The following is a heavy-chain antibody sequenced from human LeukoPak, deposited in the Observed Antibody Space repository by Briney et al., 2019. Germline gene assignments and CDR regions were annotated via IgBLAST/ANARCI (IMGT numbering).Heavy chain of an antibody. Sequence: PGGSLRLSCAALGFTFSSYWMHSGPQAPGKGLGCVSRINSDGSSTSYADSVKGRFTISRDNAKNTLYLQMNSLRAEDTAVYYCATAYYYDSSGYYYWGQGTLVTVSS. CDR2: INSDGSST. CDR3: ATAYYYDSSGYYY. CDR1: GFTFSSYW. V-gene: IGHV3-74*01. J-gene: IGHJ4*02. D-gene: IGHD3-22*01.